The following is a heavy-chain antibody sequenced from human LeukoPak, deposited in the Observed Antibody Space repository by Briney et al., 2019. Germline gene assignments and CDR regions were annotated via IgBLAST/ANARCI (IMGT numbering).Heavy chain of an antibody. CDR2: IRWNSGKI. D-gene: IGHD6-19*01. Sequence: SLRLSCAASGFTFDDYAMHWVRPAPGKGLGGGSGIRWNSGKIVYADSVKGRFTISRDNARNSLYLQMISLRAEDTALYYCAKDAGTGIGVAGASDYWGQGTLVTVSS. V-gene: IGHV3-9*01. CDR1: GFTFDDYA. J-gene: IGHJ4*02. CDR3: AKDAGTGIGVAGASDY.